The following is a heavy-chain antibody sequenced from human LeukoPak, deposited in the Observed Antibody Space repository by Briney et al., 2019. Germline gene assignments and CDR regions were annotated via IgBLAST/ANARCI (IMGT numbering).Heavy chain of an antibody. V-gene: IGHV3-23*01. J-gene: IGHJ3*02. Sequence: GGSLRLSCAASGFTFSSYEMNWVRQAPGKGLEWVSGISPSGGITYYTDSVKGRFTISRDNSKNTQSLQMNSLRAEDTAVYYCARRRRVGESDGSGSWPDAFDIWGQGTMVTVSS. CDR1: GFTFSSYE. D-gene: IGHD3-10*01. CDR2: ISPSGGIT. CDR3: ARRRRVGESDGSGSWPDAFDI.